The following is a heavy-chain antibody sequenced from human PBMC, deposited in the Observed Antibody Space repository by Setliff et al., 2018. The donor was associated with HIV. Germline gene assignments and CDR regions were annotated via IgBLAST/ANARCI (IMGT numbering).Heavy chain of an antibody. D-gene: IGHD3-16*02. CDR2: MNPKSGVS. J-gene: IGHJ6*02. CDR1: GQSFTNYD. CDR3: ARAKAVGGVIITGGLDV. Sequence: ASVKVSCKPSGQSFTNYDIHWLRRASGQGLEWMGWMNPKSGVSGSALKFHDRVAMTRDTSTLTLYMELSSLTSEDTAVYYCARAKAVGGVIITGGLDVWGQGTTVTVSS. V-gene: IGHV1-8*01.